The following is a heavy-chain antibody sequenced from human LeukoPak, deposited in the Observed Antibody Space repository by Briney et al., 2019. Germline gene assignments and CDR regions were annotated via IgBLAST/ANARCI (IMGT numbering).Heavy chain of an antibody. J-gene: IGHJ6*03. CDR3: ARAIRYFDWLFGGGLGDHYYMDV. V-gene: IGHV1-8*01. CDR2: MNPNSGNT. CDR1: GYTFTSYD. D-gene: IGHD3-9*01. Sequence: ASVKVSCKASGYTFTSYDINWVRQATGQGLEWMGWMNPNSGNTGYAQKFQGRVTMTRNTSISTAYMELSSLRSEDTAVYYCARAIRYFDWLFGGGLGDHYYMDVWGKGTTVTISS.